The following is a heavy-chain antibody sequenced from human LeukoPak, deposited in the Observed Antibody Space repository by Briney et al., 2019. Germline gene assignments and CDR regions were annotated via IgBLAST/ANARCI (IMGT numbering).Heavy chain of an antibody. V-gene: IGHV4-61*02. Sequence: SQTLSLTCTVSGGSISSGSYYWSWIRQPAGKGPEWIGRIYTSGSTNYNPSLKSRVTISVDTSKNQFSLKLSSVTAADTAVYYCARGGYDFWSGYPDAFDIWGQGTMVTVSS. J-gene: IGHJ3*02. D-gene: IGHD3-3*01. CDR3: ARGGYDFWSGYPDAFDI. CDR1: GGSISSGSYY. CDR2: IYTSGST.